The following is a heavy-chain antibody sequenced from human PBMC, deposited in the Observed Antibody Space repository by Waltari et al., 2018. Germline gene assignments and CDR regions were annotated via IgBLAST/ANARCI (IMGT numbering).Heavy chain of an antibody. CDR1: GGSFSGYY. D-gene: IGHD2-15*01. CDR2: INHSGST. Sequence: QVQLQQWGAGLLKPSETLSLTCAVYGGSFSGYYWSWIRQPPGQGLEWIGEINHSGSTNYNPSLKSRVTISVDTSKNQFSLKLSSVTAADTAVYYCARGRVGEGYCSGGSCYSAYFQHWGQGTLVTVSS. CDR3: ARGRVGEGYCSGGSCYSAYFQH. V-gene: IGHV4-34*01. J-gene: IGHJ1*01.